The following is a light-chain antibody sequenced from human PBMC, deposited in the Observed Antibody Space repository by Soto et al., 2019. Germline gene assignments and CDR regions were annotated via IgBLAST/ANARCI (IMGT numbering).Light chain of an antibody. V-gene: IGLV2-14*03. CDR1: SSDVGGYNY. J-gene: IGLJ1*01. CDR2: DVS. CDR3: SSYTSISPDV. Sequence: QSALTQPASVSGSPGQSITISCTGTSSDVGGYNYVSWYQQHPGKAPKLIIYDVSSRPSGVSNRFSGSKSGYTASLTISGLQTEDEADYYCSSYTSISPDVFGTGTKVTVL.